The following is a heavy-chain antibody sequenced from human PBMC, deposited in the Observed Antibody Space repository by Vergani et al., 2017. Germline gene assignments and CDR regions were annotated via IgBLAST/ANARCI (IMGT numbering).Heavy chain of an antibody. V-gene: IGHV1-18*04. Sequence: QVQLVQSGAEVKKPGASVKVSCKASGYTFTSYGISWVRQAPGQGLEWMGWISADNGNTNYAKKLQGRVTMTTDTSTGTAYMELRSRRSDDTAVYYCARDPDIVVVPAAPYYYYYCGMDVGGQATTVTVSS. D-gene: IGHD2-2*01. CDR2: ISADNGNT. CDR1: GYTFTSYG. J-gene: IGHJ6*02. CDR3: ARDPDIVVVPAAPYYYYYCGMDV.